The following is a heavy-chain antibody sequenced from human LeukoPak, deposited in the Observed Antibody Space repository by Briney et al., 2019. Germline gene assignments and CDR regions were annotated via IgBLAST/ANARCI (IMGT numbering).Heavy chain of an antibody. V-gene: IGHV3-30*02. Sequence: PGGSLRLSCAASGFTFSSYGMHWVRQAPGKGLEWVAFIRYDGSNKYYADSVKGRFTISRDNSKNTLYLQMNSLRAEDTTVYYCAKDRGSAGLWFDPWGQGTQVTVSS. CDR3: AKDRGSAGLWFDP. CDR1: GFTFSSYG. CDR2: IRYDGSNK. J-gene: IGHJ5*02.